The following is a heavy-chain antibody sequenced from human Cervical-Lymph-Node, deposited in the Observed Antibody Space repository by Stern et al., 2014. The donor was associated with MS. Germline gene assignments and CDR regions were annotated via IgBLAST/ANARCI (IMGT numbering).Heavy chain of an antibody. CDR3: ARGGGYSYSTLDY. D-gene: IGHD3-10*01. CDR2: INPNSGGT. V-gene: IGHV1-2*02. J-gene: IGHJ4*02. Sequence: QVQLVQSGAAVKKPGASVKVSCKASAYTITDYYTHWVRQAPGHGLEWMGWINPNSGGTYSAQKFQGRLTMTRDTSISTAYMELSSLRSDDTAVYYCARGGGYSYSTLDYWGQGTQVTVSS. CDR1: AYTITDYY.